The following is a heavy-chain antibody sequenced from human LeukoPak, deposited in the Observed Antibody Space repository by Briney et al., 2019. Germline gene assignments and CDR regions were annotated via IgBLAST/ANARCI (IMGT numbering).Heavy chain of an antibody. D-gene: IGHD6-13*01. J-gene: IGHJ5*02. CDR3: ARQQQQLVT. CDR2: IYHSGST. Sequence: SETLSLTCTVSGGSISSYYWSWIRQPPGKGLEWIGYIYHSGSTNYNPSLKSRVTISVDTSKNQFSLKLSSVTAADTAVYYCARQQQQLVTWGQGTLVTVSS. V-gene: IGHV4-59*01. CDR1: GGSISSYY.